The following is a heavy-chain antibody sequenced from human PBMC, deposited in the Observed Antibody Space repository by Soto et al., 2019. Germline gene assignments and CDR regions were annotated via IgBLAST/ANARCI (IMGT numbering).Heavy chain of an antibody. CDR1: VGSMSSYY. CDR3: ARGTFGVVKD. Sequence: QVQLQESGPGLVKPSETLSLNCSVSVGSMSSYYWRWIRQPPGRGLEWIGYMYYSGSTNYKPSLSNRVTIAIDTSRNQFSLKVSSVSAADTARYYCARGTFGVVKDWGQGTLVTVSS. D-gene: IGHD3-3*01. V-gene: IGHV4-59*01. J-gene: IGHJ4*02. CDR2: MYYSGST.